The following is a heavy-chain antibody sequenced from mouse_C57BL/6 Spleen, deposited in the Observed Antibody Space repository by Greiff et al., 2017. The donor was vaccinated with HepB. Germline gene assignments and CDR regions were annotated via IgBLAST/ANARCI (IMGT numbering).Heavy chain of an antibody. J-gene: IGHJ4*01. V-gene: IGHV1-82*01. Sequence: QVQLQQSGPELVKPGASVKISCKASGYAFSSSWMNWVKQRPGKGLEWIGRIYPGDGDTNYNGKFKGKATLTADKSSSTAYMQLSSLTSEDSAVYFCALYYDYGRVWMDYWGQGTSVTVSS. CDR1: GYAFSSSW. CDR2: IYPGDGDT. CDR3: ALYYDYGRVWMDY. D-gene: IGHD2-4*01.